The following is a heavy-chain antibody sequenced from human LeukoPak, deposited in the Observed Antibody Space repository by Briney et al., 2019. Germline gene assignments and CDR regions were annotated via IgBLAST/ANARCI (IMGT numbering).Heavy chain of an antibody. CDR2: IRRNGSEI. CDR1: GFTFSSYW. CDR3: ARGDIVRFLEWQRRSHNPKPYYYYCYMDF. V-gene: IGHV3-7*01. J-gene: IGHJ6*03. Sequence: GGSLRLSCAASGFTFSSYWMSWVRQAPGKGLEWVSYIRRNGSEIYYVDSVKGRFTISRDNAKNSLYLQMNSLRAEDTAVYYCARGDIVRFLEWQRRSHNPKPYYYYCYMDFWGKGTTVTVSS. D-gene: IGHD3-3*01.